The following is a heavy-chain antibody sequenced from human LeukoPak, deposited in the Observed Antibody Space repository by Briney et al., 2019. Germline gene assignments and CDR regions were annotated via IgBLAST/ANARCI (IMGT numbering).Heavy chain of an antibody. D-gene: IGHD3-3*01. J-gene: IGHJ5*02. CDR2: INHSGST. Sequence: PSETLSLTCAVYGGSFSGYYWSWIRQPPGKGLEWIGEINHSGSTNYNPSLKSRVTISVDTSKNQFSLKLSSVTAADTGVYYWAGGEKYGFWSGYYWFGWFGPWGQGTLVTVLS. CDR3: AGGEKYGFWSGYYWFGWFGP. CDR1: GGSFSGYY. V-gene: IGHV4-34*01.